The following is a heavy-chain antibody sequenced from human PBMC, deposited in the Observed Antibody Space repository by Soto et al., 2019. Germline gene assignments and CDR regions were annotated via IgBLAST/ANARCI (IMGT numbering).Heavy chain of an antibody. Sequence: EVQLVESGGGLVQPGRSLRLSCAASGFTFDDYAMHWVRQAPGKGLEWVSGISWNSGSIGYAGSVKGRFTISRDNAKNSLYLQMNSLRAEDTALYYCAKVTMGGWFDPWGQGTLVTVSS. D-gene: IGHD3-10*01. CDR2: ISWNSGSI. J-gene: IGHJ5*02. CDR3: AKVTMGGWFDP. V-gene: IGHV3-9*01. CDR1: GFTFDDYA.